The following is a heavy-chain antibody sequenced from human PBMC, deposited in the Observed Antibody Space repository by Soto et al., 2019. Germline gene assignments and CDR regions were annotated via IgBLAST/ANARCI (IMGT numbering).Heavy chain of an antibody. CDR1: GFTFSGSA. CDR3: TSSYNWNYGPHSGGFDY. CDR2: IRSKANSYAT. Sequence: GGSLRLSCAASGFTFSGSAMHWVRQASGKGLEWVGRIRSKANSYATAYAASVKGRFTISRDDSKNTAYLQMNSLKTEDTAVYYCTSSYNWNYGPHSGGFDYWGQGTLVTVSS. V-gene: IGHV3-73*01. D-gene: IGHD1-7*01. J-gene: IGHJ4*02.